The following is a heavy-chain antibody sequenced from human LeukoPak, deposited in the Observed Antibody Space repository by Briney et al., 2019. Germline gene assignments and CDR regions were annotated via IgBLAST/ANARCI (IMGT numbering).Heavy chain of an antibody. V-gene: IGHV1-69*05. CDR3: ARATVTTGDYYYYYMDV. D-gene: IGHD4-11*01. Sequence: VASVKVSCKASGGTFSSYAISWVRQAPGQGLEWMGGIIPIFGTANYAQKFQGRVTITTDGSTSTAYMELSSLRSEDTAVYYCARATVTTGDYYYYYMDVWGKGTTVTVSS. CDR2: IIPIFGTA. J-gene: IGHJ6*03. CDR1: GGTFSSYA.